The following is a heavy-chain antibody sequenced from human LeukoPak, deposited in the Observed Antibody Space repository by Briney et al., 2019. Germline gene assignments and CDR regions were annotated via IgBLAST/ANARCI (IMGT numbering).Heavy chain of an antibody. CDR3: AKTRGENFDWSLNWFDP. V-gene: IGHV3-23*01. CDR2: ISDSGGST. Sequence: PGGSLRLSCAASGFTFSSYAMSWVRQAPGKGLEWVSAISDSGGSTYYADSVKGRFTISRDNSKNTLYLQMNSLRAEDTAVYYCAKTRGENFDWSLNWFDPWGQGTLVTVSS. J-gene: IGHJ5*02. D-gene: IGHD3-9*01. CDR1: GFTFSSYA.